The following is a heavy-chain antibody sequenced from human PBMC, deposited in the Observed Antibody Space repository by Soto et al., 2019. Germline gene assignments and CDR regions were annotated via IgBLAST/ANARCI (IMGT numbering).Heavy chain of an antibody. CDR1: GDTFTDYY. CDR3: ARGGHVVVLTAALDY. CDR2: VNPSGADT. V-gene: IGHV1-46*01. D-gene: IGHD2-21*02. J-gene: IGHJ4*02. Sequence: QVQLMQSGAEVKKPGASVKVSCKASGDTFTDYYIHWVRQSPGQGLEWMGTVNPSGADTTYAQHFMGRVTMTRDTSTSTLYMELTSLTSAATAIYYCARGGHVVVLTAALDYWGQGTLVTVSS.